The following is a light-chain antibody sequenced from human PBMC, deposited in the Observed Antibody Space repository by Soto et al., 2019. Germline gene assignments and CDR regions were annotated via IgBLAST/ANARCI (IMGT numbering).Light chain of an antibody. Sequence: EIVLTQSPDTLSLSPGERATLSCRTSQSVTSNYLAWYQQKPGQAPRLLIYGASSRATDIPHRFSGSGSGTDFTLTISRLEPEDFAVYFCQQYGVSPRTFGQGTKVEIK. CDR1: QSVTSNY. V-gene: IGKV3-20*01. J-gene: IGKJ1*01. CDR2: GAS. CDR3: QQYGVSPRT.